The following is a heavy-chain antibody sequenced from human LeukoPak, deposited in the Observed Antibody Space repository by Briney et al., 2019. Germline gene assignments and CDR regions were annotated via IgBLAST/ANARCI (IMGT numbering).Heavy chain of an antibody. V-gene: IGHV1-69*02. J-gene: IGHJ4*02. CDR3: ARNPMVRGVDDY. CDR1: GYTLTELS. D-gene: IGHD3-10*01. CDR2: IIPILGIA. Sequence: SVKVSCKVSGYTLTELSMHWVRQAPGQGLEWMGRIIPILGIANYAQKFQGRVTITADKSTSTAYMELSSLRSEDTAVYYCARNPMVRGVDDYWGQGTLVTVSS.